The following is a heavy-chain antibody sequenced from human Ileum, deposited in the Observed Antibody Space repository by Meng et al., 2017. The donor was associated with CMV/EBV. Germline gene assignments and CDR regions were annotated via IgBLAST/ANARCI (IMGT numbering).Heavy chain of an antibody. CDR1: GAFANNFY. CDR2: ISTSGSD. J-gene: IGHJ4*02. Sequence: QGHRPGSGPGLVKPSETLSLTCTVSGAFANNFYWSWIRQPAGKGLQWIGRISTSGSDNYNPSLKSRVTMSVDTSKKQFSLKLSSVTAADTAVYYCARSGLRGIYVDYWGQGTLVTVSS. CDR3: ARSGLRGIYVDY. D-gene: IGHD4-17*01. V-gene: IGHV4-4*07.